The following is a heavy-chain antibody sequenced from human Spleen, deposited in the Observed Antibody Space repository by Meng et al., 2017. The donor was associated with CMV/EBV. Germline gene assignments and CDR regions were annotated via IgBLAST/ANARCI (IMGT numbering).Heavy chain of an antibody. Sequence: HLQRSAPGLVNPLQTLSLTCTVSDGFTTSDDYYWSWIRQPPGKGLEWIGYIHYSGTTYYNPSLKSRIAISLDTSKNQFSLNLNSVTAADAAVYYCARDSPGGYGYFDSWGQGTLVTVSS. CDR2: IHYSGTT. CDR3: ARDSPGGYGYFDS. J-gene: IGHJ4*02. D-gene: IGHD5-12*01. CDR1: DGFTTSDDYY. V-gene: IGHV4-30-4*01.